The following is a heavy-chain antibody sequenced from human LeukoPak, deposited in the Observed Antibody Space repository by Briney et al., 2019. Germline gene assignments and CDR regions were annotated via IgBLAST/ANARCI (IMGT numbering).Heavy chain of an antibody. D-gene: IGHD6-13*01. J-gene: IGHJ4*02. CDR2: ISYDGSNK. CDR1: GFTFSSYG. V-gene: IGHV3-30*18. Sequence: GGPLRLSCAASGFTFSSYGMHWVRQAPGKGLEWVAVISYDGSNKYYADSVKGRFTISRDNSKNTLYLQMNSLRAEDTAVYYCAKDDIAAAAFDYWGQGTLVSVSS. CDR3: AKDDIAAAAFDY.